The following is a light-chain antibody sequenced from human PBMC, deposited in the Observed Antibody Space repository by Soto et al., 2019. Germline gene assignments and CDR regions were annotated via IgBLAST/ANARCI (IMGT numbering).Light chain of an antibody. J-gene: IGKJ1*01. CDR3: QQYNIYLLT. CDR1: QSISSW. Sequence: IQMQQSPSTRYASVRDRVTITCRASQSISSWLAWYQQKPGKAPKLLIYKASSLESGVPSRFSGSGSGTEFTLTICSLQPDDFATYYCQQYNIYLLTLGQGTKVDIK. CDR2: KAS. V-gene: IGKV1-5*03.